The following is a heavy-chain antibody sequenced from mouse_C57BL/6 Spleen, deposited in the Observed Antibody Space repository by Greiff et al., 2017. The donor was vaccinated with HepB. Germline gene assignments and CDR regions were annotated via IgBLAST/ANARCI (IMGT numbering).Heavy chain of an antibody. CDR3: ARGGNYDAMDY. CDR2: INPSTGGT. CDR1: GYSFTGYY. V-gene: IGHV1-42*01. J-gene: IGHJ4*01. D-gene: IGHD2-1*01. Sequence: EVQLKESGPELVKPGASVKISCKASGYSFTGYYMNWVKQSPEKSLEWIGEINPSTGGTTYNQKFKAKATLTVDKSSSTAYMQLKSLTSEDSAVYYCARGGNYDAMDYWGQGTSVTVSS.